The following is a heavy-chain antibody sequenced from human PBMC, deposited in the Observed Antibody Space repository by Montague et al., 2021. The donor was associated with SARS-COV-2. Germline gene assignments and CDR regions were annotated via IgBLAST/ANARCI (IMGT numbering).Heavy chain of an antibody. CDR2: ISTSAYTT. CDR1: GGSFSGYY. V-gene: IGHV3-11*04. D-gene: IGHD3-16*02. CDR3: TRDYRSIVGDGLDI. J-gene: IGHJ3*02. Sequence: LSLTCAVYGGSFSGYYWTWIRQAPGKGPEWISYISTSAYTTSYAGSVKGRFTISRDNGKNSLYLQMNSLRVEDTAVYYCTRDYRSIVGDGLDIWGQGTKVTVSS.